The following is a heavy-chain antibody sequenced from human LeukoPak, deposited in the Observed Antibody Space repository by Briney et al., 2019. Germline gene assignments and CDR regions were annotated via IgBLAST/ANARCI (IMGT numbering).Heavy chain of an antibody. CDR2: INHSGST. CDR1: GGSFSGYY. J-gene: IGHJ4*02. CDR3: ARGFRATDYFDY. Sequence: NPSETLSLTCAVDGGSFSGYYWSWIRQPPGKGLEWIGEINHSGSTNYNPSLKSRVTISVDTSKNQFSLMLSSVTAADTAVYYCARGFRATDYFDYWGQGTLVTVSS. D-gene: IGHD5-12*01. V-gene: IGHV4-34*01.